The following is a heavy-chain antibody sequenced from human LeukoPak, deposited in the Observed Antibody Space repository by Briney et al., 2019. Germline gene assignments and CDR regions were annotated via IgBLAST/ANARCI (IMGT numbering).Heavy chain of an antibody. J-gene: IGHJ6*02. Sequence: GGSLRLSCAASGFTFSSYSMNWVRQAPGKGLEWVSSISSSSSYIYYADSVKGRFTISRDNAKNSLYLQMNSLRAEDTAVYYCANDADILTGYYTTVYYGMDVWGQGTTVTVSS. D-gene: IGHD3-9*01. CDR1: GFTFSSYS. V-gene: IGHV3-21*01. CDR3: ANDADILTGYYTTVYYGMDV. CDR2: ISSSSSYI.